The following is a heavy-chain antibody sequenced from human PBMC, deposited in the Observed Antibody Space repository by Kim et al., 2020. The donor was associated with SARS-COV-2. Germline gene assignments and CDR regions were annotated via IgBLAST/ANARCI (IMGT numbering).Heavy chain of an antibody. CDR1: GGSLITGNW. D-gene: IGHD3-10*01. CDR2: IHHSGST. CDR3: AREGSRSPALD. Sequence: SETLSLTCAVSGGSLITGNWWSWVRQPPGKGLEWIGEIHHSGSTNYNASLKSRVTISIDTSKNQFSLRLNSVTAADTAVYYCAREGSRSPALDWGQGTLVTVSS. J-gene: IGHJ4*02. V-gene: IGHV4-4*02.